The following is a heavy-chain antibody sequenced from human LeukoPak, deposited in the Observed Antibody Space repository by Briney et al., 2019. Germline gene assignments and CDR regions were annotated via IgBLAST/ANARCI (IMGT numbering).Heavy chain of an antibody. V-gene: IGHV3-48*03. Sequence: GGSLRLSCAASGFTFSSYAMHWVRQAPGKGLEWVSYISSSGSTIYYADSVKGRFTISRDNAKNSLYLQMNSLRAEDTAVYYCAKGSGDPSFYNHYFDYWGKGTLVTVSS. J-gene: IGHJ4*02. CDR3: AKGSGDPSFYNHYFDY. CDR2: ISSSGSTI. CDR1: GFTFSSYA. D-gene: IGHD3-10*01.